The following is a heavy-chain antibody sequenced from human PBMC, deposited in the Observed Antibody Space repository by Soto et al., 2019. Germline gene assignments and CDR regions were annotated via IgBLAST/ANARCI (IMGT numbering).Heavy chain of an antibody. Sequence: PAETLCLTCAISVYSISIGYYWGWIRQPPGKGLGWIVSIYHSGSTYYNPSLKSRVTISVDTSKNQFSLKLSSVTAADTAVYYCARALTYYCSSTSCSPSYYYGMDVWGHGTTVTVSS. J-gene: IGHJ6*02. CDR2: IYHSGST. CDR3: ARALTYYCSSTSCSPSYYYGMDV. D-gene: IGHD2-2*01. CDR1: VYSISIGYY. V-gene: IGHV4-38-2*01.